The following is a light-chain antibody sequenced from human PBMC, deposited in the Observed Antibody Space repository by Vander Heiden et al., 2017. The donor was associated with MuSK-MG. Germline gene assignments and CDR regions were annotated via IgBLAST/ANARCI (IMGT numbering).Light chain of an antibody. CDR3: QQDYNLPHT. V-gene: IGKV1-33*01. J-gene: IGKJ4*01. CDR2: DAS. Sequence: DIQMTQSPSSLSASVGDRVTITCQASQDISNYLNWYQQKPGKAPKLLIYDASNFETGVPSRFSGSGSGTDFTFTISSLQPEDFATYYCQQDYNLPHTFGGGTKVEIK. CDR1: QDISNY.